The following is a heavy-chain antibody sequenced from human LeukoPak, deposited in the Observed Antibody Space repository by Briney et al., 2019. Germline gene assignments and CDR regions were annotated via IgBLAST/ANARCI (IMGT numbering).Heavy chain of an antibody. V-gene: IGHV3-30*03. J-gene: IGHJ4*02. CDR3: GTGWAVDF. CDR2: ISYDGNNY. CDR1: GFTFSSYG. D-gene: IGHD5-24*01. Sequence: GGSLRLSCAASGFTFSSYGMHWVRQAPGKGLEWVAIISYDGNNYYYADSVRGRFTISRDNSKNTLYLQMNSLRAEDTAVYYCGTGWAVDFWGQGTLVTVSS.